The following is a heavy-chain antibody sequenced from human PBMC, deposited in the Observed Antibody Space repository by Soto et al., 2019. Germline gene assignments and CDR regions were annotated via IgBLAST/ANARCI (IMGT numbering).Heavy chain of an antibody. CDR3: ARVHVMVVAGSTFDY. D-gene: IGHD6-19*01. CDR1: GYSISSGSH. CDR2: IYHGGTT. Sequence: SETLSLTCTVSGYSISSGSHWAWIRQPPGKGPEWIASIYHGGTTFYNPSLKSRITISVDTSNKQFSLKLTSVTAADTAVYYCARVHVMVVAGSTFDYWGHGTLVTVSS. V-gene: IGHV4-38-2*02. J-gene: IGHJ4*01.